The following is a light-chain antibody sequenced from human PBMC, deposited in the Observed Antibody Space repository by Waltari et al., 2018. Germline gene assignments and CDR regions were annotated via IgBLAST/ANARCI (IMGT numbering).Light chain of an antibody. Sequence: EIVLTQSPGTMSLSPGQGATLSCRASQSINSDFVAWYQQKPGQAPRLVLYGTSTRATGIPDRFSGSGSGTDFTLTIARLEPEDFAVYYCQLYGRTGFYTFGQGTKVETK. CDR1: QSINSDF. J-gene: IGKJ2*01. CDR2: GTS. V-gene: IGKV3-20*01. CDR3: QLYGRTGFYT.